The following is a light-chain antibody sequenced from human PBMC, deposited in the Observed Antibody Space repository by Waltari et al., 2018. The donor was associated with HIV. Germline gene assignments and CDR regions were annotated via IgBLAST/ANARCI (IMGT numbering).Light chain of an antibody. CDR1: SSYVAPF. CDR3: CSHAGNLIFA. J-gene: IGLJ1*01. V-gene: IGLV2-11*01. Sequence: SALTQPHSVSGSPGQSLPIPSTGTSSYVAPFFFWYQHHPGKAPKVIIYDVSKRPSGVPDRFSGSKSGNTAFLTISGLQAEDEADYHCCSHAGNLIFAFGTGTKVTVL. CDR2: DVS.